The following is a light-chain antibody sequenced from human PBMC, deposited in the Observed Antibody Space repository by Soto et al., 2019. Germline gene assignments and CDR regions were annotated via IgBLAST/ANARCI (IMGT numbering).Light chain of an antibody. V-gene: IGKV1-33*01. Sequence: IQMTQSPSSLSASVVNRVTTTCQASQNINNYLNWYQQKPGRAPKLLIYDASNLEAGVPSRFRGSGSGTDFTFTISRLQPEDIATYYCQQYENLPTFGQGTRLEIK. CDR1: QNINNY. J-gene: IGKJ5*01. CDR3: QQYENLPT. CDR2: DAS.